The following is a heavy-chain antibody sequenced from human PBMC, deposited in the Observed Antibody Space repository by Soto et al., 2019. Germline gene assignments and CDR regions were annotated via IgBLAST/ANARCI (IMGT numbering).Heavy chain of an antibody. Sequence: QVQLQESGPGLVKPSDTLSLTCTVSGYSISSHNWWAWIRQSPGKGLEWIGHIYYDGSTYYNPSLTSRGTMPVYTSKNQFSLKLSSVTAVDTAVYYCARRMTNYYGLDYWGQGTLVTVSS. V-gene: IGHV4-28*01. J-gene: IGHJ4*02. CDR3: ARRMTNYYGLDY. CDR1: GYSISSHNW. CDR2: IYYDGST. D-gene: IGHD3-10*01.